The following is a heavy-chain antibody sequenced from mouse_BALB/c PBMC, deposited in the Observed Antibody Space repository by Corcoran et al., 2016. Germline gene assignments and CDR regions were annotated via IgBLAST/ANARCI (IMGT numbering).Heavy chain of an antibody. CDR3: ARKGSYYAMDY. J-gene: IGHJ4*01. V-gene: IGHV9-1*02. Sequence: QIQLGQSGPELKKPGETVKISCKASGYTFTNYGMNWVKQAPGKGLKWMGWINTYTGEPTYADDFKGRFAFSLETSASTAYLQINNLKNEDMATYFCARKGSYYAMDYWGQGTSVTVSS. CDR2: INTYTGEP. CDR1: GYTFTNYG.